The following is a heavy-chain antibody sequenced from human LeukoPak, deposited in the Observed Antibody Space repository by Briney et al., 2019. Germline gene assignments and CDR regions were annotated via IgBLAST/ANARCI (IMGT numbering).Heavy chain of an antibody. CDR3: ARDDWNYVFNY. Sequence: PSEPLSLTCTVSGGSISSYYWSWIRQPPGKGLEWIGYIYYSGSTNYNPSLKSRVTISVDTSKNQFSLKLSSVTAADTAVYYCARDDWNYVFNYWGQGTLVTVSS. CDR1: GGSISSYY. D-gene: IGHD1-7*01. V-gene: IGHV4-59*01. J-gene: IGHJ4*02. CDR2: IYYSGST.